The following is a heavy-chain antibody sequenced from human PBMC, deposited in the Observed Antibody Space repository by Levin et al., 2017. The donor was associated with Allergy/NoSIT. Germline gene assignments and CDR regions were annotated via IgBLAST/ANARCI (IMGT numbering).Heavy chain of an antibody. V-gene: IGHV4-31*02. D-gene: IGHD3-10*01. CDR3: ARDECAWFGECYGMDV. CDR2: IHHSGSA. J-gene: IGHJ6*02. Sequence: TLSLTCSVSGDSMTARDYYWSWIRHQPGKGLEWIGFIHHSGSAYYNPSLKSRLTLSLDTSKRQFSLELTSVTVADTAVYFCARDECAWFGECYGMDVWGQGTTVIVSS. CDR1: GDSMTARDYY.